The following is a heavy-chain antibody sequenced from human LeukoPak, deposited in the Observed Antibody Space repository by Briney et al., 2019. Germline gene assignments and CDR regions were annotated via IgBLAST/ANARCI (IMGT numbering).Heavy chain of an antibody. D-gene: IGHD3-22*01. CDR2: ISGSGYST. Sequence: GGTLRLSCAASGFTFSSHGMSWVRQAPGKGLEWVSGISGSGYSTYYADSVKGRFTISRDNSKNTLYLQMNSLRAEDMAVYYCAKPSLYYYDTSGYYRYWYFDLWGRGTLVTVSS. J-gene: IGHJ2*01. CDR3: AKPSLYYYDTSGYYRYWYFDL. CDR1: GFTFSSHG. V-gene: IGHV3-23*01.